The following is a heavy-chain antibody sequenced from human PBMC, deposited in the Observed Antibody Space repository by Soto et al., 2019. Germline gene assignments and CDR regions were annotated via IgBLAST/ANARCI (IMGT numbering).Heavy chain of an antibody. CDR2: ISYDGSNK. J-gene: IGHJ6*02. V-gene: IGHV3-30*18. D-gene: IGHD3-16*02. CDR3: AKNWGSYRPLYGMDV. Sequence: PGGSLRLSCAASGFTFSSYGMHWVRQAPGKGLEWVAVISYDGSNKYYADSVKGRFTISRDNSKNTLYLQMNSLRAEDTAVYYCAKNWGSYRPLYGMDVWGQGTTVTVYS. CDR1: GFTFSSYG.